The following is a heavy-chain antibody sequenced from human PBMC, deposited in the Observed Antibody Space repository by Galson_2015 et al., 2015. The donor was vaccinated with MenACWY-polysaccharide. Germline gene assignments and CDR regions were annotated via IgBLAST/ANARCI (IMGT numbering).Heavy chain of an antibody. Sequence: SVKVSCKASGYTFTSYDINWVRQATGQGLEWMGRIIPILGIANYAQKFQGRVTITADKSTSPAYMELSSLRSEDTAVYYCAARPKTLGHEVHTWWGQGTLVTVSS. CDR3: AARPKTLGHEVHTW. J-gene: IGHJ4*02. V-gene: IGHV1-69*04. CDR1: GYTFTSYD. CDR2: IIPILGIA. D-gene: IGHD4/OR15-4a*01.